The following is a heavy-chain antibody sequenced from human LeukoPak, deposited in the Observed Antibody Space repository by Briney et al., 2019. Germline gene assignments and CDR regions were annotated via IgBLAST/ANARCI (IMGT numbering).Heavy chain of an antibody. V-gene: IGHV4-38-2*02. Sequence: SETLSLTCTVSGYSISSGYYWGWIRQPPGKGLEWIGSIYHSGSTYYNPSLKSRVTISVDTSKNQFSLKLSSVTAADTAVYYCARTSLYYDSSGYSADAFDIWGQGTMVTVSS. J-gene: IGHJ3*02. D-gene: IGHD3-22*01. CDR3: ARTSLYYDSSGYSADAFDI. CDR1: GYSISSGYY. CDR2: IYHSGST.